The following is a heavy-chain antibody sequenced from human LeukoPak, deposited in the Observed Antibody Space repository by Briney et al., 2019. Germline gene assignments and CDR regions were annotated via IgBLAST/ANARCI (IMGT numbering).Heavy chain of an antibody. J-gene: IGHJ6*02. D-gene: IGHD6-13*01. CDR1: GFTVSSNY. Sequence: GWSLTLSCAASGFTVSSNYMSWVRQAAGKGLEWVSVIYSGGSTYYADSVKDRFTISRHNSKNTLYLQMSSLRAEDTAVYYCARETPAGTIGRDYYYYGMAVWGQGTTVTVSS. CDR2: IYSGGST. V-gene: IGHV3-53*04. CDR3: ARETPAGTIGRDYYYYGMAV.